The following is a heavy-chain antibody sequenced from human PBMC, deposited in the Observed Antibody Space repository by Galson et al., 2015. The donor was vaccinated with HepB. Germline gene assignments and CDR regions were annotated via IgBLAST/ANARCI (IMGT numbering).Heavy chain of an antibody. CDR1: GFIFNTYW. CDR3: AKSRGASFYFDS. Sequence: SLRLSCAASGFIFNTYWMHWVRQAPGKGLVWVSRINPGGSSTTHADSVKDRFTISRGNAKNTLYLQMNSLRPEDTAVFYCAKSRGASFYFDSWGQGTLVTVSS. J-gene: IGHJ4*02. V-gene: IGHV3-74*01. CDR2: INPGGSST. D-gene: IGHD1-26*01.